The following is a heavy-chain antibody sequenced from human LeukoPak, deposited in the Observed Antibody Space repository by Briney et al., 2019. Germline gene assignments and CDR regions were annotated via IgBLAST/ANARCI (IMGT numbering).Heavy chain of an antibody. J-gene: IGHJ4*02. V-gene: IGHV4-59*02. CDR1: GGSVTDYY. D-gene: IGHD7-27*01. CDR3: ASRKLGNDY. CDR2: IYYTGT. Sequence: PETLSLTCTVSGGSVTDYYWSWIRQSPGKGLGWIGYIYYTGTSYNPSLKSRVTISADTSKNQFSLKLISVTAADTAVYYCASRKLGNDYWGQGTLVTVSS.